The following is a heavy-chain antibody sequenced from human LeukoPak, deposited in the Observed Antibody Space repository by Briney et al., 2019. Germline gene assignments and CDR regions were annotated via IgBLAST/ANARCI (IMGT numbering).Heavy chain of an antibody. CDR3: ASSAYVTRNFDY. D-gene: IGHD3-22*01. CDR2: LYTGGAT. V-gene: IGHV3-53*01. J-gene: IGHJ4*02. Sequence: PGGSLRLSCAASGFTFSSYAMSWVRQAPGKGLEWVSVLYTGGATYYADSVKGRFTISRDNSKNTLYLQMSSLRAEDTAMYYCASSAYVTRNFDYWGQGTLVTVSS. CDR1: GFTFSSYA.